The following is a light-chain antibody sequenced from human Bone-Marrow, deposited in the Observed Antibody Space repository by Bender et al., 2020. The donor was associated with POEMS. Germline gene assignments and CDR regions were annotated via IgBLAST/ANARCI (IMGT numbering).Light chain of an antibody. CDR3: QAWDTSSVV. V-gene: IGLV3-1*01. CDR1: QLGDQY. J-gene: IGLJ2*01. Sequence: SYGLTQPPSVSVSPGHTANITCSGDQLGDQYASWYQLKPGQSPVLVIYQNNKRPSGIPERFSGSNSGNTATLAISGNQAMDEADYYCQAWDTSSVVFGGGTKLTVL. CDR2: QNN.